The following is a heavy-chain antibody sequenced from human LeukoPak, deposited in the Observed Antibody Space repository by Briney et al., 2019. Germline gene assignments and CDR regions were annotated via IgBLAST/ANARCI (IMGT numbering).Heavy chain of an antibody. CDR2: ISWNSGSI. CDR3: ARDMGVAGNRAFDY. CDR1: GFTFDDYA. V-gene: IGHV3-9*01. J-gene: IGHJ4*02. Sequence: GRSLRLSCAASGFTFDDYAMHWVRQAPGKGLEWVSGISWNSGSIGYADSVKGRFTISRDNAKNSLYLQMNSLRAEDTALYYCARDMGVAGNRAFDYWGQGTLVTVSS. D-gene: IGHD6-19*01.